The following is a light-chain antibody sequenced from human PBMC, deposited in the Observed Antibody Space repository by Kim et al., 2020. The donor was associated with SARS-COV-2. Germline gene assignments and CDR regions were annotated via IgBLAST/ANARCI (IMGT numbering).Light chain of an antibody. V-gene: IGLV1-40*01. CDR2: GNS. CDR1: RSNIGAGYD. CDR3: QSYDISLSGWV. J-gene: IGLJ3*02. Sequence: RGTRSCNGSRSNIGAGYDVHWYQQLPGTAPKLLIYGNSNRRSGVPDRFSGSKSGTSASLAITGLQAEDEAEYHCQSYDISLSGWVFGGGTQLTVL.